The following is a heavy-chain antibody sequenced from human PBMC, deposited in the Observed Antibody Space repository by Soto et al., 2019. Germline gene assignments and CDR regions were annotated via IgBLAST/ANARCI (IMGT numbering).Heavy chain of an antibody. J-gene: IGHJ4*02. V-gene: IGHV4-61*01. CDR3: ARVGGYSGYGQFDF. D-gene: IGHD5-12*01. CDR2: IYHTGNT. Sequence: SETLSLTCTVSGGSVSSSHYYWSWIRQPPGKGLEWIGYIYHTGNTNYSPSLKSRLAISVDTSRNQFSLKLTSVTAADTAVYYCARVGGYSGYGQFDFWGQGTLVNVSS. CDR1: GGSVSSSHYY.